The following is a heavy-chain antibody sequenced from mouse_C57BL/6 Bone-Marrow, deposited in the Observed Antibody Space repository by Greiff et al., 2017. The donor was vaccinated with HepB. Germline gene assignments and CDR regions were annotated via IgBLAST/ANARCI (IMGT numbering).Heavy chain of an antibody. CDR1: GYSFTDYN. V-gene: IGHV1-39*01. D-gene: IGHD1-1*01. Sequence: EVKVVESGPELVKPGASVKISCKASGYSFTDYNMNWVKQSNGKSLEWIGVINPNYGTTSYNQKFKGKATLTVDQSSSTAYMQLNSLTSEDSAVYYCARDYYGSSNYYAMDYWGQGTSVTVSS. CDR2: INPNYGTT. CDR3: ARDYYGSSNYYAMDY. J-gene: IGHJ4*01.